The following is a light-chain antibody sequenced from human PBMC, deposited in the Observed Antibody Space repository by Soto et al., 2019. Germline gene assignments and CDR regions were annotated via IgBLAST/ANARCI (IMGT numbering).Light chain of an antibody. CDR3: QQYNSYSWT. Sequence: DIQITHSPSTLSSSVGEIFTITCRASQSISSWLAWYQQKPGKAPKLLIYKASSLESGVPSRFSGSGSGTEFTLTISSLQPDDFATYYCQQYNSYSWTFGQGTKVDIK. CDR2: KAS. J-gene: IGKJ1*01. V-gene: IGKV1-5*03. CDR1: QSISSW.